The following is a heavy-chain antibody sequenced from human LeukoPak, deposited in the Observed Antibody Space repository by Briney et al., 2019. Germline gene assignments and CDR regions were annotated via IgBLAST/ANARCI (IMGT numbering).Heavy chain of an antibody. CDR3: ARDYNWVFDY. D-gene: IGHD1-20*01. Sequence: GGSLRPSCAASGFIFSNEPMNWVRQAPGKGLEWVAHIRSDSETIVYADSVKGRFSISRDNAKNSLSLQMNSLRAEDTAVYYCARDYNWVFDYWGQGALVTVSS. CDR1: GFIFSNEP. V-gene: IGHV3-48*01. J-gene: IGHJ4*02. CDR2: IRSDSETI.